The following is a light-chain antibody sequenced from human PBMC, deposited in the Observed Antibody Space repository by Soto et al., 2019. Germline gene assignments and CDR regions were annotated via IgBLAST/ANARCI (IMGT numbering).Light chain of an antibody. J-gene: IGLJ2*01. CDR1: SSDVGAYNY. Sequence: QSALTQPASVSGSTGKSITISCTGTSSDVGAYNYVSWYQQHPGKAPKLMIYDVSHRPSGVSNRFSGSKSGNTASLTISGLQAEDEADYYCSSYTSSSTLVVFCGGTKLTVL. V-gene: IGLV2-14*03. CDR3: SSYTSSSTLVV. CDR2: DVS.